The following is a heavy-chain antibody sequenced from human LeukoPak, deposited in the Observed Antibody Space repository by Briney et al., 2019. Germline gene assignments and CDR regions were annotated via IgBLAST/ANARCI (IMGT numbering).Heavy chain of an antibody. CDR2: ITGSGDST. CDR3: ARAGVYNNNRYWFDS. Sequence: GGSLRLSCAASGFTFSSNAMNWVRQAPGKGLEWVSGITGSGDSTYYADSVKGRLTISRDNVKNLMFLQMNSLRVEDTAVYYCARAGVYNNNRYWFDSWGRGTLVTVSS. CDR1: GFTFSSNA. J-gene: IGHJ5*01. D-gene: IGHD1-14*01. V-gene: IGHV3-23*01.